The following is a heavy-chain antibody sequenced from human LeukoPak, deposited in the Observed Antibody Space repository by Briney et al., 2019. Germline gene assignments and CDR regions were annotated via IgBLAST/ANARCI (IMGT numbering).Heavy chain of an antibody. CDR1: GYTFSRYW. Sequence: GGSLRLSCAASGYTFSRYWMHWVRQGPGKGLVWVSRINEDGSSTSYAESVRGRFTISRDNAKNTMYLQMNSLRAEDAAVYYCTTDTFGARDSWGQGTLVTVSS. D-gene: IGHD3-10*01. V-gene: IGHV3-74*01. CDR3: TTDTFGARDS. CDR2: INEDGSST. J-gene: IGHJ4*02.